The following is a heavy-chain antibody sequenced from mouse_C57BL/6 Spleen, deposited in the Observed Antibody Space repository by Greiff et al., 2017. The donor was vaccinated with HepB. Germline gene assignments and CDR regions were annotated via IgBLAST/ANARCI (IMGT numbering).Heavy chain of an antibody. CDR3: ARSPLPLAYYAMDY. CDR2: IWTGGGT. V-gene: IGHV2-9-1*01. D-gene: IGHD6-1*01. J-gene: IGHJ4*01. Sequence: VQLQQSGPGLVAPSQSLSITCTVSGFSLTSYAISWVRQPPGKGLEWLGVIWTGGGTNYNSALKYRQSISKDNSKSQIFLKMNSLQTHDTARYDCARSPLPLAYYAMDYWGQGTSVTVSS. CDR1: GFSLTSYA.